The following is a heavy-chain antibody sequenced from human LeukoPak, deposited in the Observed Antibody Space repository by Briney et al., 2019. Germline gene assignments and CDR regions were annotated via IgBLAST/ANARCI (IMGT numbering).Heavy chain of an antibody. V-gene: IGHV3-66*04. CDR3: ARHHEADLWESYRYGGIDY. D-gene: IGHD3-16*02. CDR2: IYSGGST. Sequence: GGSLRLSCAASGFTVSSNYMSWVRQAPGKGLEWVSLIYSGGSTYHADSVKGRFTISRDNSKNTLYLQMNSLRAEDTAVYYCARHHEADLWESYRYGGIDYWGQGTLVTVSS. CDR1: GFTVSSNY. J-gene: IGHJ4*02.